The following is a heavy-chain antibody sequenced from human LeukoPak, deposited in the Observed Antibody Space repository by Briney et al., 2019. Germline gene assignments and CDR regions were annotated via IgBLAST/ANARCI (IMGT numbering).Heavy chain of an antibody. CDR3: AKDIYFGSSSGIGFDY. Sequence: GGSLRLSCVASGFAFSSNWMSWVRQAPGKGLEWVANIKQDGSDKYYVDSVKGRFTISRDNAKNSLYLQMNSLRAEDTALYYCAKDIYFGSSSGIGFDYWGQGTLVTVSS. CDR1: GFAFSSNW. V-gene: IGHV3-7*03. D-gene: IGHD6-6*01. CDR2: IKQDGSDK. J-gene: IGHJ4*02.